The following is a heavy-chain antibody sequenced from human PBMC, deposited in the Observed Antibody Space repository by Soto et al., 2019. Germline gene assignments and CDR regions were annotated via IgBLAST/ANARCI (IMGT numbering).Heavy chain of an antibody. D-gene: IGHD6-13*01. V-gene: IGHV4-59*01. CDR1: GGSISGNY. CDR2: VYNSGST. CDR3: ARYRREAVAGYTLDN. Sequence: ETLSLTCTVSGGSISGNYWTWIRQPPGKGLEWIGYVYNSGSTNYNPSLKSRVTISEDTSKSQFSLKVNSMTAADTAVYYCARYRREAVAGYTLDNWGQGILVTVSS. J-gene: IGHJ4*02.